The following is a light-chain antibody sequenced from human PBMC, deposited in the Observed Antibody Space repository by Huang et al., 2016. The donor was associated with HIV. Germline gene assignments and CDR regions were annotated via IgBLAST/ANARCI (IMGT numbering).Light chain of an antibody. CDR1: QGITHN. CDR2: AAS. V-gene: IGKV1-39*01. CDR3: QQSYSVPLT. J-gene: IGKJ4*01. Sequence: DIQMTQSPSSLSASVGDRVTITCRASQGITHNLNWYQQKPGQAPNLLIYAASSLQSAVPSRFAGSGSGTDFTLTISGLQREDFATYYWQQSYSVPLTFAGGTKVDIK.